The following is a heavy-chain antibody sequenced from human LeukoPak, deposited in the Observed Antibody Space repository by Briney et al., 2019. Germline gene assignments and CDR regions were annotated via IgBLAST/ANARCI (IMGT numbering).Heavy chain of an antibody. J-gene: IGHJ6*02. CDR1: GGSISSISSNYYH. V-gene: IGHV4-39*02. CDR2: IYYSGST. CDR3: AREMGVVTAHGIDV. Sequence: SETLSLTCIVSGGSISSISSNYYHWGWIRQPPGKGLEWIGSIYYSGSTYYNPSLKSRVTISVDTSKNQFALKLSSVTAADTALYYCAREMGVVTAHGIDVWGQGTTVTVSS. D-gene: IGHD4-23*01.